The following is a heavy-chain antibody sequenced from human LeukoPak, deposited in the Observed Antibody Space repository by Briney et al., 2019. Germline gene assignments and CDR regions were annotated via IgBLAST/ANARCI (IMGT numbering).Heavy chain of an antibody. Sequence: GGSLRLSCAASGFTFSSYAMHWVRQAPGKGLEYVSAISSNGGSTYYANSVKGRFTISRDNSKNTLYLQMGSLRAEDMAVYYCARCRTLFLQDAFDIWAKGQWSPSLQ. CDR2: ISSNGGST. CDR1: GFTFSSYA. CDR3: ARCRTLFLQDAFDI. J-gene: IGHJ3*02. D-gene: IGHD2-21*01. V-gene: IGHV3-64*01.